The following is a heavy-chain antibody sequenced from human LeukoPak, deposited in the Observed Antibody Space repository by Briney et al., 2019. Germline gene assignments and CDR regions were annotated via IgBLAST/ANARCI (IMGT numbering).Heavy chain of an antibody. D-gene: IGHD2-2*01. CDR2: IVPIFGKT. CDR1: GGSFSSNI. CDR3: ARGWGIPAPISWFDP. V-gene: IGHV1-69*05. J-gene: IGHJ5*02. Sequence: SVKVSCKASGGSFSSNIIGWVRQAPGQGLEWMGAIVPIFGKTKYAQKFQGRVTITTDESSSTAYMELSSLRSDDTAIYYCARGWGIPAPISWFDPWGQGTLLTVSS.